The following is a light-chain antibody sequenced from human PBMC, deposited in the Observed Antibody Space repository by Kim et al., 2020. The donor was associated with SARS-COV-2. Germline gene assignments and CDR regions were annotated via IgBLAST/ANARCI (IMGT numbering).Light chain of an antibody. Sequence: EIVLTQSPGTLSLSAGERASLSCRASQSINSVYLTWYQQKPGQAPRLLIYGTSSRATGIPDRFSRSGSGTDFTLTISRLEPEDFAVYYCQQYSSSPYTFGQGTKLEI. CDR1: QSINSVY. V-gene: IGKV3-20*01. CDR2: GTS. J-gene: IGKJ2*01. CDR3: QQYSSSPYT.